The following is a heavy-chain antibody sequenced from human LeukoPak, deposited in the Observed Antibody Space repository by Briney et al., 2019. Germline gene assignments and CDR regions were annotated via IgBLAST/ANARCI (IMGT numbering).Heavy chain of an antibody. D-gene: IGHD2-8*01. Sequence: GGSLRLSCAGSKFTVSSNYMSWVRQAPGKGLDWVSVLYSGGIRYYAGSVQGRFTISRDSSKNTLYLQMNYLLPEDTAVYYCASGDCTNGICPDYWGQGIRVTVSS. J-gene: IGHJ4*02. CDR3: ASGDCTNGICPDY. CDR2: LYSGGIR. CDR1: KFTVSSNY. V-gene: IGHV3-66*02.